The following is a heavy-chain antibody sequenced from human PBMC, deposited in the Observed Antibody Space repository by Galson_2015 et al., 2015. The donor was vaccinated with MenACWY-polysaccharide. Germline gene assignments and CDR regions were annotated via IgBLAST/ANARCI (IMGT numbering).Heavy chain of an antibody. CDR2: IKQDGSEE. D-gene: IGHD1-7*01. CDR1: GFSVSHFG. CDR3: ARDTGVSRTDDWSFDL. J-gene: IGHJ2*01. Sequence: SLRLSCAASGFSVSHFGMHWVRQAPGKGLEWVADIKQDGSEEYYVDSVKGRFAISRDNARNSLYLQMNSLRAEDTAVYFCARDTGVSRTDDWSFDLWGRGSQVTVSS. V-gene: IGHV3-7*01.